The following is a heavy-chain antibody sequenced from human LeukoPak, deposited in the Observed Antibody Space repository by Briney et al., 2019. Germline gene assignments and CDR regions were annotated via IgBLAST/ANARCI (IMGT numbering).Heavy chain of an antibody. J-gene: IGHJ4*02. D-gene: IGHD1-26*01. CDR3: AREELSTPGRD. CDR2: ISDTGGNT. V-gene: IGHV3-23*01. CDR1: GFTLRSYT. Sequence: GGSLRLSCAASGFTLRSYTMAWVRQAPGKGLEWVSAISDTGGNTYYAGSVKGRFTISRDNFKNTLYLQMSSLRVEDTAVYYCAREELSTPGRDWGQGTLVTVSS.